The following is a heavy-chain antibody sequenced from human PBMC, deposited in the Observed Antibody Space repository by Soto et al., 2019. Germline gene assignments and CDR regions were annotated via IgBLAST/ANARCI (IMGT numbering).Heavy chain of an antibody. CDR3: ATFITIFGNGMDV. CDR1: GFTVSSYS. J-gene: IGHJ6*02. V-gene: IGHV3-48*02. D-gene: IGHD3-3*01. Sequence: PWGSLKLSSAASGFTVSSYSMNWVRQAPGKGLEWVSYISSSSSTIYYADSVKGRFTISRDNAKNSLYLQMNSLRDEDTAVYYCATFITIFGNGMDVWGQWTTVTGSS. CDR2: ISSSSSTI.